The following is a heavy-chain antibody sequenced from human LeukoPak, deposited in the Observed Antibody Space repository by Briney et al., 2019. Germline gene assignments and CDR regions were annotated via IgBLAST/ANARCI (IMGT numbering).Heavy chain of an antibody. CDR3: ARGGIPPQTYYYDSSGYPIDFDY. V-gene: IGHV1-8*01. D-gene: IGHD3-22*01. Sequence: ASVKASCKASGYTFTSYDINWVRQATGQGLEWMGWMNPNSGNTGYAQKFQGRVTMTRNTSISTAYMELSSLRSEDTAVYYCARGGIPPQTYYYDSSGYPIDFDYWGQGTLVTVSS. CDR1: GYTFTSYD. J-gene: IGHJ4*02. CDR2: MNPNSGNT.